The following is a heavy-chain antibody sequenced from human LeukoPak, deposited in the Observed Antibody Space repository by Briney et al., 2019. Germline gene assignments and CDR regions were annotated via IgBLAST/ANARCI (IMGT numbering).Heavy chain of an antibody. CDR1: GYSFTSYW. J-gene: IGHJ3*02. Sequence: GESLKISCKGSGYSFTSYWIGWVRQMPGKGLEWMGIIYPGDSDTRYSPSFQGQVTISADKSISTAYLQWSSLKASDTAMYYCALRYCGGDCYSSKAFDIWGQGTMVTVSS. CDR2: IYPGDSDT. V-gene: IGHV5-51*01. CDR3: ALRYCGGDCYSSKAFDI. D-gene: IGHD2-21*02.